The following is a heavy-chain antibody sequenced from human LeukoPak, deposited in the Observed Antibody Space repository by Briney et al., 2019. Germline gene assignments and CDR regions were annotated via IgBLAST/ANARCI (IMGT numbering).Heavy chain of an antibody. CDR2: IYYSGST. CDR3: ARASDCSSTSCYVDY. V-gene: IGHV4-59*12. D-gene: IGHD2-2*01. CDR1: GGSISGYH. J-gene: IGHJ4*02. Sequence: SETLSLTCTVSGGSISGYHWSWIRQPPGKGLEWIAYIYYSGSTNYNPSLKSRLTISVDTSKNQFSLKLSSVTAADTAVYYCARASDCSSTSCYVDYWGQGTLVTVSS.